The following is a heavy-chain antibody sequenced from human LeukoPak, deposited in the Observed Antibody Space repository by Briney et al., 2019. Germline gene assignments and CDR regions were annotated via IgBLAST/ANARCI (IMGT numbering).Heavy chain of an antibody. CDR2: IYYSGNT. CDR3: ARAAAGDYYYGMDV. D-gene: IGHD6-13*01. J-gene: IGHJ6*02. V-gene: IGHV4-59*01. CDR1: GGSISSYY. Sequence: SETLSLTCTVSGGSISSYYWSWIRQPPGKGLEWIGYIYYSGNTNYNPSLKSRVTISVDTSKNQFSLKLSTVTAADTAVYYCARAAAGDYYYGMDVWGQGTTVTVSS.